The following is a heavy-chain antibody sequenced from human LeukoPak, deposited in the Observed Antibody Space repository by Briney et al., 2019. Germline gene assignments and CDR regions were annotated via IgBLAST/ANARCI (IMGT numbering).Heavy chain of an antibody. CDR3: ARDHEASGSYGMDV. D-gene: IGHD1-26*01. V-gene: IGHV4-39*07. CDR1: GGSISSSSYY. Sequence: SETLSLTCTVSGGSISSSSYYWGWIRQPPGKGLEWIGSIYYSGSTYYNPSLKSRVTISVDTSKNQFSLKLSSVTAADTAVYYCARDHEASGSYGMDVWGQGTTVTVSS. CDR2: IYYSGST. J-gene: IGHJ6*02.